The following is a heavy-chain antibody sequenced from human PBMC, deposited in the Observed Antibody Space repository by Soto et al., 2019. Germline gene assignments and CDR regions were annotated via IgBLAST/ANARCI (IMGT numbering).Heavy chain of an antibody. D-gene: IGHD5-18*01. J-gene: IGHJ4*02. CDR3: ASHGSTVDTEGAFDY. V-gene: IGHV4-59*08. CDR1: GDSISPSS. Sequence: QVQLQESGPGLVKPSETLSLTCTVSGDSISPSSWSWVRQPPGKGLQWIGYISYFGNTNYNPSLKSRVTISLDTSKNQFSLHLSSVTAADTAMYFCASHGSTVDTEGAFDYWGQGTPVNVSS. CDR2: ISYFGNT.